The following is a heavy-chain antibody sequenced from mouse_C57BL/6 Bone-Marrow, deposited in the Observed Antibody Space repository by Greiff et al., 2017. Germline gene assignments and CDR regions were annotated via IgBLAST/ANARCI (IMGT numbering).Heavy chain of an antibody. Sequence: EVKLVESGGGLVQPGGSLSLSCAASGFTFTDYYMSWVRQPPGKALEWLGFIRNKANGYTTEYNASVKGRFTISRDNSQSILYLQMNALRAEDSATYYCARYDDYDVDYWGQGTTLTVSS. CDR3: ARYDDYDVDY. CDR2: IRNKANGYTT. CDR1: GFTFTDYY. V-gene: IGHV7-3*01. J-gene: IGHJ2*01. D-gene: IGHD2-4*01.